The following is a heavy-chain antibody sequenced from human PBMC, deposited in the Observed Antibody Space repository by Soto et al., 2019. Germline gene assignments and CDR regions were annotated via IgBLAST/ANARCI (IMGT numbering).Heavy chain of an antibody. V-gene: IGHV3-30*18. D-gene: IGHD3-16*01. J-gene: IGHJ4*02. CDR2: ISYDGSNK. CDR1: GFIFSNYG. Sequence: QVQLVDSGGGVVQPGRSLRLSCTASGFIFSNYGMHWVRQAPGKGLAWVAFISYDGSNKYYADTVKDRLTISRDNSKNTLYLEMNSLRAEETAVYFCAKVPLRPYDFDYWGQGTLVTVSS. CDR3: AKVPLRPYDFDY.